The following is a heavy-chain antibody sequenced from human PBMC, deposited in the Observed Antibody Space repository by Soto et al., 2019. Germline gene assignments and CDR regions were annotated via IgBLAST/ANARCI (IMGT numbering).Heavy chain of an antibody. CDR3: ARLSRSGWSFDI. J-gene: IGHJ3*02. Sequence: GESLKISCQGSGYSFSSYWIIWVRQMPGKGLEWMGRFDPSDSYTNYSPSFQGHVTISADKSISTAYLQWSSLKASDTAVYYCARLSRSGWSFDIWGQGTMVTVSS. CDR1: GYSFSSYW. D-gene: IGHD6-19*01. CDR2: FDPSDSYT. V-gene: IGHV5-10-1*01.